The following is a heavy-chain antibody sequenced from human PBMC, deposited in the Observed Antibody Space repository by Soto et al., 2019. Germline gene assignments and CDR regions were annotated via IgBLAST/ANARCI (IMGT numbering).Heavy chain of an antibody. V-gene: IGHV3-30-3*01. J-gene: IGHJ6*02. Sequence: PGGSLRLSCAASGFTFRSYAMPWVRQAPGKGLEWVAVISYDGSNKYYADSVKGRFTISRDNSKNTLYLQMNSLSAEDTAVYYCERYASYSNYGYYNCCMDVWGQGTTVTVSS. CDR1: GFTFRSYA. D-gene: IGHD4-4*01. CDR3: ERYASYSNYGYYNCCMDV. CDR2: ISYDGSNK.